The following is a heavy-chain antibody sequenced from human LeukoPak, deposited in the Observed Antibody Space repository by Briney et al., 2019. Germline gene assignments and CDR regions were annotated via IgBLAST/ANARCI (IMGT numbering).Heavy chain of an antibody. D-gene: IGHD6-19*01. CDR3: ARHLEQWPDY. CDR2: ISSSGSTM. Sequence: GGSLRLSCAASGFTFSSYEMNWVRQAPGKGLEWVSYISSSGSTMHYAGSVKGRFTISRDNAKNSLYLQMNSLRADDTAVYYCARHLEQWPDYWGQGTLATVSS. V-gene: IGHV3-48*03. CDR1: GFTFSSYE. J-gene: IGHJ4*02.